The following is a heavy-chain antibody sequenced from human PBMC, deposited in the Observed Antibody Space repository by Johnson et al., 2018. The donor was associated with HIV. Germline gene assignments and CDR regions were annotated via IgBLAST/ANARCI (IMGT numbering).Heavy chain of an antibody. V-gene: IGHV3-20*04. Sequence: VQLVESGGGLVKPGGSLRLSCVASGFTFSSCAMSWVRQAPGKGLEWVSGINWNGGSTGYADSVKGRFTIYRDSAKNSLYLQMNSLRAEDTALYYCARGVSSGYYSNAFDVWGQGTMATVSS. CDR3: ARGVSSGYYSNAFDV. CDR2: INWNGGST. D-gene: IGHD3-22*01. J-gene: IGHJ3*01. CDR1: GFTFSSCA.